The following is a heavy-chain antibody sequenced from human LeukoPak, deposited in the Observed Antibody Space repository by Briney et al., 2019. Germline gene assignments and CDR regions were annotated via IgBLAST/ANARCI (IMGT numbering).Heavy chain of an antibody. Sequence: ASVKASCKASGYTFTSYGMHWVRQAPGQRLEWMGWINAGNGNTKYSQKFQGRVTITRDTSASTAYMELSSLRSEDTAVYYCARTTRGGGIRYPAYGMDVWGKGTTVTVSS. CDR3: ARTTRGGGIRYPAYGMDV. CDR2: INAGNGNT. CDR1: GYTFTSYG. D-gene: IGHD2-15*01. V-gene: IGHV1-3*01. J-gene: IGHJ6*04.